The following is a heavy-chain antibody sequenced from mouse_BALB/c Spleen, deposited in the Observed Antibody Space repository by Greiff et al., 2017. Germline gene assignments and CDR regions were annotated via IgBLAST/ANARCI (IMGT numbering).Heavy chain of an antibody. CDR3: ARHGVDGFAY. V-gene: IGHV5-12-2*01. CDR2: ISNGGGST. Sequence: EVKLMESGGGLVQPGGSLKLSCAASGFTFSSYTMSWVRQTPEKRLEWVAYISNGGGSTYYPDTVKGRFTISRDNAKNTLYLQMSSLKSEDTAMYYCARHGVDGFAYWGQGTLVTVSA. J-gene: IGHJ3*01. CDR1: GFTFSSYT.